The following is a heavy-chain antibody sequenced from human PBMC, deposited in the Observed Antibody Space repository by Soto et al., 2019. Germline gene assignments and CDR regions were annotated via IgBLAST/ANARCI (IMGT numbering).Heavy chain of an antibody. J-gene: IGHJ4*02. Sequence: QVQLVQSGAEVKKPGASVKVSCKASGYTFTSYYMHWVRQTPGQGLEWMGIINPSGGSTNYAQRFQGRVTRTRGTSTSTVYMELSSLRSEDTAVYYCARAYDNFDYWGQGTLVTVSS. CDR2: INPSGGST. V-gene: IGHV1-46*03. CDR1: GYTFTSYY. D-gene: IGHD3-22*01. CDR3: ARAYDNFDY.